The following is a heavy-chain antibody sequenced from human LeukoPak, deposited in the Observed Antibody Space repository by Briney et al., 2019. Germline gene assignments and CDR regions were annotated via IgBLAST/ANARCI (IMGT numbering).Heavy chain of an antibody. CDR2: IKQDGSEK. V-gene: IGHV3-7*01. D-gene: IGHD6-13*01. Sequence: PGGSLRLSCAASGFTFSSYWMSWVRQAPGKGLEWVANIKQDGSEKYYVDSVKGRFTISRDNAKNSLYLQMNSLRAEDTAVYYCAREQQLAWDNWFDPWGQGTLVTVSS. CDR1: GFTFSSYW. J-gene: IGHJ5*02. CDR3: AREQQLAWDNWFDP.